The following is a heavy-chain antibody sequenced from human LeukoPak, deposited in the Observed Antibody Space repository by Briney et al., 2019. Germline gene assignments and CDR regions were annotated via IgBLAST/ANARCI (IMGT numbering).Heavy chain of an antibody. V-gene: IGHV3-30*01. CDR3: ARFKVGTNTTQKNAFDI. CDR2: ISFDATKE. Sequence: GGSLRLSCAASGFTFSNYAMHWVRQAPDKGLEWVAVISFDATKEYFGKSVKGRFTISRDNSKATLYLQMHRLRIENTALYFCARFKVGTNTTQKNAFDIWGRGTEVAVSS. J-gene: IGHJ3*02. CDR1: GFTFSNYA. D-gene: IGHD1-1*01.